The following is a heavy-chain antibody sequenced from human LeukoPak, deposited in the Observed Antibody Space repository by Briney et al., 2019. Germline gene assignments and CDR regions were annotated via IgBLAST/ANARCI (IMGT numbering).Heavy chain of an antibody. D-gene: IGHD2-2*01. CDR3: AREDIVVH. J-gene: IGHJ4*02. CDR1: GFIFNNYA. V-gene: IGHV3-23*01. Sequence: GGSLRLSCAASGFIFNNYAMSWVRQAPGKGLEWVSSISGTGATTYYADSVKGRFTISRDNAKNSLYLQMNSLRAEDTAVYYCAREDIVVHWGQGTLVTVSS. CDR2: ISGTGATT.